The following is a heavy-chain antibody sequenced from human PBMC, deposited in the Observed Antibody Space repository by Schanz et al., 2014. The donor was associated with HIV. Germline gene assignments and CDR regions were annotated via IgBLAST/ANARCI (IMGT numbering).Heavy chain of an antibody. D-gene: IGHD5-18*01. CDR2: ISYDESNK. J-gene: IGHJ4*02. V-gene: IGHV3-30-3*01. CDR3: VRGDTVFEY. Sequence: VQLVESGGGLVKPGGSLRLSCAASGFTFSSYAMHWVRQAPGKGLEWVAVISYDESNKYYADSVKGRFTISRDNAKNSLYLQMNSLRFADTAVYYCVRGDTVFEYWGQGTLVTVS. CDR1: GFTFSSYA.